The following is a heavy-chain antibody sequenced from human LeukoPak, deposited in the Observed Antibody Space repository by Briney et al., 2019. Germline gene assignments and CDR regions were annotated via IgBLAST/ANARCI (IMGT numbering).Heavy chain of an antibody. D-gene: IGHD6-19*01. CDR3: ARDRDSSGWYNEFDY. J-gene: IGHJ4*02. Sequence: PSETLSLTCAVSGYSISSGYYWGWIRQPPGKGLEWIGSIYHSGSTYYNPSLKSRVTISVDTSKNHFSLKLSSVTAADTAVYYCARDRDSSGWYNEFDYWGQGTLVTVSS. V-gene: IGHV4-38-2*02. CDR1: GYSISSGYY. CDR2: IYHSGST.